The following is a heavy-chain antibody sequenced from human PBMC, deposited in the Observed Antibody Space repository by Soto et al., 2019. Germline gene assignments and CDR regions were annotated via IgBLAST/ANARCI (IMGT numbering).Heavy chain of an antibody. V-gene: IGHV4-31*03. J-gene: IGHJ4*02. D-gene: IGHD2-15*01. CDR3: ARVVVAASYHFGY. CDR1: GGSINSGDYY. CDR2: ISYRGIT. Sequence: SETLSLTCTVSGGSINSGDYYWSWLRQHPGKGLEWIGYISYRGITGYNPSLKSRVTISVDTSKNQFSLRLISMTAADTAVYYCARVVVAASYHFGYWGQGSLVTVSS.